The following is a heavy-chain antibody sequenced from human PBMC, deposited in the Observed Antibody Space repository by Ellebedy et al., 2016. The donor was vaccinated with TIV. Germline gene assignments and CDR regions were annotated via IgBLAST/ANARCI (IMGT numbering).Heavy chain of an antibody. CDR1: DGSISSSSYY. CDR3: ARLLGQQLVLGAFDI. V-gene: IGHV4-39*01. J-gene: IGHJ3*02. D-gene: IGHD6-13*01. Sequence: MPSETLSLTCTVSDGSISSSSYYWGWIRQPPGKGLEWIGSIYYSGSTYYNPSLKSRVTISVDTSKNQFSLKLSSVTAADTAVYYCARLLGQQLVLGAFDIWGQGTMVTVSS. CDR2: IYYSGST.